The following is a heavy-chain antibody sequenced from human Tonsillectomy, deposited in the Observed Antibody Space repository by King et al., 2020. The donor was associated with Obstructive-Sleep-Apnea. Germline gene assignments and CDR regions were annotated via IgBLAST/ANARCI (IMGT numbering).Heavy chain of an antibody. CDR3: ARDRGYYDSSGLFDY. CDR1: GGSISSYY. J-gene: IGHJ4*02. D-gene: IGHD3-22*01. CDR2: IYYSGST. Sequence: VQLQESGPGLVKPSETLSLTCTVSGGSISSYYWSWIRQPPGKGLEWVGYIYYSGSTNYNPPLKSRVTKSVDTSKNQFSLKLGSVTAADTAVYYCARDRGYYDSSGLFDYWGQGTLVTVSS. V-gene: IGHV4-59*01.